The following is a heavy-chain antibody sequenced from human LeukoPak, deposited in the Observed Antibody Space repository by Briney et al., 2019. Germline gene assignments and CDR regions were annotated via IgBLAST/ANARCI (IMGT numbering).Heavy chain of an antibody. D-gene: IGHD1-14*01. J-gene: IGHJ4*02. CDR2: ISDNGRNK. CDR3: AKDTTTGPAEYYFDY. V-gene: IGHV3-30*04. Sequence: PGGSLRLSCAASGFTFSSYAMHWVRQAPGKGLEWVAVISDNGRNKYYGDSVKGRFTISRDNSKNMLYLQMNSLRVEDTAVYYCAKDTTTGPAEYYFDYWGQGTLVTVSS. CDR1: GFTFSSYA.